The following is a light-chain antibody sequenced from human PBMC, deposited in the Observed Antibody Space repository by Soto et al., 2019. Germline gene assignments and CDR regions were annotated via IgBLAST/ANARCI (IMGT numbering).Light chain of an antibody. Sequence: DIQMTQSPSSVSASVGDRVTITCRASQTLNNYLTWFQQKPGKAPKVLIYAASTLQSGVPSRISGSGCRAEFTLTISSLQPEDFATYYCQQSLSALLTFGGGTKVEIK. CDR2: AAS. J-gene: IGKJ4*01. CDR3: QQSLSALLT. CDR1: QTLNNY. V-gene: IGKV1-39*01.